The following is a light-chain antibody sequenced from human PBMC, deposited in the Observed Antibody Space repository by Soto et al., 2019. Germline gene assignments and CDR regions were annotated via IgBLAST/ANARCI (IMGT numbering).Light chain of an antibody. CDR1: SSDVGGYNY. V-gene: IGLV2-14*01. CDR3: SSYTSSSTFVV. Sequence: QSVLTQPASVSGSPGQPITISCTGTSSDVGGYNYVSWYQQHPGKAPKLMIYEVSNRPSGVSNRFSGSKSGNTASLTISGLQAEDEADYYCSSYTSSSTFVVFGGGTKVTVL. CDR2: EVS. J-gene: IGLJ2*01.